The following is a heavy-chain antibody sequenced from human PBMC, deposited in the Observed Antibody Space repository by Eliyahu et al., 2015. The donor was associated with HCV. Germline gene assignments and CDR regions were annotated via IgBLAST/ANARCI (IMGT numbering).Heavy chain of an antibody. D-gene: IGHD3-3*01. V-gene: IGHV4-34*01. CDR2: INHSGST. Sequence: QVQLQQWGTGLLKPSETLSLTCGXYGWSFSGYYWSWIRQPPGKGLEWIGEINHSGSTSYNPSLKSLVTISVDTSKNHFSLKLSSVTAADTAVYYCARGRGFWSGTRFDYWGLGTLVTVSS. J-gene: IGHJ4*02. CDR1: GWSFSGYY. CDR3: ARGRGFWSGTRFDY.